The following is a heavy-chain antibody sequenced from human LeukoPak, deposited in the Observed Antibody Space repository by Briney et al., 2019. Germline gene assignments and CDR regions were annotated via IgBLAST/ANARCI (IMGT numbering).Heavy chain of an antibody. CDR3: ARDLAYSRLDY. CDR1: GLTFSSSW. Sequence: GGSLRLSCAVSGLTFSSSWMDWVRQAPGKGLEWVASINPDGNKKYSADSVKGRFTISRNNAENSLYLQMNSLRVEDTAFYYCARDLAYSRLDYWGQGMLVTVSS. D-gene: IGHD5-18*01. CDR2: INPDGNKK. J-gene: IGHJ4*02. V-gene: IGHV3-7*01.